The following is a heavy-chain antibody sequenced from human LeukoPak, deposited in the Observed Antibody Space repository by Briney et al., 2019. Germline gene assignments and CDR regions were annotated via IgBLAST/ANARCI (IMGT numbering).Heavy chain of an antibody. CDR3: ASRTTVTTSGAFGI. D-gene: IGHD4-17*01. V-gene: IGHV4-4*07. CDR1: GGSISSYY. J-gene: IGHJ3*02. Sequence: PSETLSLTCTVSGGSISSYYWSWIRQPAGKGLEWIGRIYTSGSTNYNPSLKSRVTMSVDTSKNQFSLKLSSVTAADTAVYYCASRTTVTTSGAFGIWGQGTMVTVSS. CDR2: IYTSGST.